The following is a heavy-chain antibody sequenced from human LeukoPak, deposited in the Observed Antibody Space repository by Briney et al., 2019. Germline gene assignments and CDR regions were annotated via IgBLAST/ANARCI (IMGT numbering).Heavy chain of an antibody. CDR3: AKEVKPRMFFVSVYSGSYGAFDP. CDR2: INTAGVTP. CDR1: RFTFSGHW. D-gene: IGHD1-26*01. V-gene: IGHV3-74*01. J-gene: IGHJ5*02. Sequence: GGSLRLSSAPSRFTFSGHWLHWVRHAPGKRLVCVSRINTAGVTPHNADSPKGRFSLSRDNSKNTLYLQMSSLRAEDTAVYYCAKEVKPRMFFVSVYSGSYGAFDPWGQGTLVTGSS.